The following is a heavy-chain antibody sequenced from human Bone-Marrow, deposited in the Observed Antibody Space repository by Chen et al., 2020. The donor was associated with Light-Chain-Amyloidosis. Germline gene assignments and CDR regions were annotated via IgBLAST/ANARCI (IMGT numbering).Heavy chain of an antibody. CDR2: IYSGGST. V-gene: IGHV3-53*01. CDR3: ATEGRDPGYSYGYLNY. Sequence: EVHLVEPGGALIQLGGSLRLSGAASGFSVSRSYMSWVRQAPGKGLEWVSLIYSGGSTYYADFVKGRFTISRDSSKNTVYLQMNSLRAEDTALYYCATEGRDPGYSYGYLNYWGQGTLVTVSS. J-gene: IGHJ4*02. CDR1: GFSVSRSY. D-gene: IGHD5-18*01.